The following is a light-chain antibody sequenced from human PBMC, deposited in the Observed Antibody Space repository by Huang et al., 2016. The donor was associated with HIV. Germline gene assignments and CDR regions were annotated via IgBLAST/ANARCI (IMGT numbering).Light chain of an antibody. Sequence: DIQMDQSPSSLSASIGDRVTITCRASQSIASYLNWYQQKPGKAPNHLIYAASTLQSGVPSRFSGSGSGTDFTLTISSLQPEDFATYYCQQSHSSPVTFGQGTKLEIK. CDR2: AAS. CDR1: QSIASY. J-gene: IGKJ2*01. V-gene: IGKV1-39*01. CDR3: QQSHSSPVT.